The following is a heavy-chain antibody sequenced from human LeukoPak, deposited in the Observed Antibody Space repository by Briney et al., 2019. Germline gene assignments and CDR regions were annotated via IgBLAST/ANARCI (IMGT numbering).Heavy chain of an antibody. Sequence: GGSLRLSCAASGFTFSSYSMNWVRQAPGKGLEWVSYISSSSSTIYYADSVKGRFTISRDNAKNSLYLQMNSLRDEDTAVYYCASDPREQQLVRAFDIWGQGTVVTVSS. CDR2: ISSSSSTI. V-gene: IGHV3-48*02. CDR3: ASDPREQQLVRAFDI. D-gene: IGHD6-13*01. CDR1: GFTFSSYS. J-gene: IGHJ3*02.